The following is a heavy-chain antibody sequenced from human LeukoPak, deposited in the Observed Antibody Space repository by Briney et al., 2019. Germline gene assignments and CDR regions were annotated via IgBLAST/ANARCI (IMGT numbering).Heavy chain of an antibody. CDR1: GLTFSTSN. CDR2: ISSDGNTM. J-gene: IGHJ6*03. CDR3: ARGIDFWSGYYYMDV. V-gene: IGHV3-48*01. D-gene: IGHD3-3*01. Sequence: GGSLRLSCAASGLTFSTSNINWVRQAPGKGLEWVSYISSDGNTMYYANSVKGRFTISRDNAKNSLYLQMNSLKTEDTAVYYCARGIDFWSGYYYMDVWGKGTTVTVSS.